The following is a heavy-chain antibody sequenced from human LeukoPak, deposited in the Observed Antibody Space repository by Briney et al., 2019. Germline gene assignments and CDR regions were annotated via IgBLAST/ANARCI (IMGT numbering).Heavy chain of an antibody. Sequence: VASVKVSCKASGYTFTGYYMHWVRQAPGQGLEWMGWINPNSGGTNYAQKLQGRVTMTTDTSTSTAYMELRSLRSDDTAVYYCARGGGTAMGNNWFDPWGQGTLVTVSS. CDR3: ARGGGTAMGNNWFDP. J-gene: IGHJ5*02. CDR1: GYTFTGYY. CDR2: INPNSGGT. D-gene: IGHD5-18*01. V-gene: IGHV1-2*02.